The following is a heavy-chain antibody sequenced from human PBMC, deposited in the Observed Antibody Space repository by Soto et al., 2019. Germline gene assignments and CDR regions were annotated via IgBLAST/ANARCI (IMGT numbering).Heavy chain of an antibody. V-gene: IGHV1-3*01. CDR3: ARWRLGITEQYAFDI. J-gene: IGHJ3*02. Sequence: QVPLVQSGAEVKKPGASVKVSCKASGYTFTSYAMHWVRQAPGQRLEWMGWINPGNGNTKYSQKFQGRVTITRDTSASTAYMELSSLRSEYTAVYYCARWRLGITEQYAFDIWGQGTMVTVSS. CDR2: INPGNGNT. D-gene: IGHD7-27*01. CDR1: GYTFTSYA.